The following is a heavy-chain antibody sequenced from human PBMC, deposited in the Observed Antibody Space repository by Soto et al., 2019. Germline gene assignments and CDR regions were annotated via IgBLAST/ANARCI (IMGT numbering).Heavy chain of an antibody. CDR3: AKGCSFGFDF. D-gene: IGHD3-3*02. Sequence: LGISCGTARVKFRSDAITWDRQAPGRGLEWVSATSGSGVSTFYADSVKGRFTISRDNSKNTVSLQMSSLRAEDTAIYYCAKGCSFGFDFWGQGILVTVSS. CDR1: RVKFRSDA. CDR2: TSGSGVST. V-gene: IGHV3-23*01. J-gene: IGHJ4*02.